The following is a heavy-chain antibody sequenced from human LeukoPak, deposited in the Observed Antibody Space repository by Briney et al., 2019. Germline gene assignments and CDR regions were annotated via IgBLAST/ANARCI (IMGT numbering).Heavy chain of an antibody. D-gene: IGHD3-10*01. CDR1: GDSISSNSYY. Sequence: SETLSLTCTVSGDSISSNSYYWGWIRQPPGKGLEWIGSIYYSGSTYYNTSLKSRVAIFVDTSKNQFSLKLTSVTAADTAVYYCARKSSISGEFDPWGQGTLVTVST. J-gene: IGHJ5*02. V-gene: IGHV4-39*01. CDR3: ARKSSISGEFDP. CDR2: IYYSGST.